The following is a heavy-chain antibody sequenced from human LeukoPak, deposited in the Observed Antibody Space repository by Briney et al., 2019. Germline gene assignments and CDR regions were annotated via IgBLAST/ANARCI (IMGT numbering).Heavy chain of an antibody. CDR1: GGSISSGGYY. V-gene: IGHV4-31*03. J-gene: IGHJ5*02. Sequence: SETLSLTCTVSGGSISSGGYYWSWIRQHPGKGLEWIGYICYSGSTYYNPSLKSRVTMSVDTSKNQFSLKLSSVTAADTAVYYCARDGSEVWFGDPHWFDPWGQGTLVTVSS. D-gene: IGHD3-10*01. CDR3: ARDGSEVWFGDPHWFDP. CDR2: ICYSGST.